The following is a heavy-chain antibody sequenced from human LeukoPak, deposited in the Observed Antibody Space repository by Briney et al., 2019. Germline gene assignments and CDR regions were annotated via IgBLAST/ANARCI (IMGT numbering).Heavy chain of an antibody. CDR2: ISYDGSNK. CDR3: ARATVPAAIRYYYYGMDV. J-gene: IGHJ6*02. D-gene: IGHD2-2*02. V-gene: IGHV3-30-3*01. CDR1: GFTFSSYA. Sequence: GRSLRLSCAASGFTFSSYAMHWVRQAPGKGLEWVAVISYDGSNKYYADSVEGRFTISRDNSKNTLYLQMNSLRAEDTAVYYCARATVPAAIRYYYYGMDVWGQGTTVTVSS.